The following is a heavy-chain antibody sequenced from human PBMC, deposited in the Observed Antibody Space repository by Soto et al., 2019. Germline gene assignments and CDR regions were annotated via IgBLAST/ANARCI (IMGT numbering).Heavy chain of an antibody. V-gene: IGHV1-2*04. D-gene: IGHD2-2*01. CDR1: GYTFTGYY. Sequence: ASVKVSCKASGYTFTGYYMHWVRQAPGQGLEWMGWINPNSGGTNYAQKFQGWVTMTRDTSISTAYMELSRLRSDDTAVYYCERGVLGYCISTSCPLAWFDPWGQGTLVTVSS. CDR3: ERGVLGYCISTSCPLAWFDP. J-gene: IGHJ5*02. CDR2: INPNSGGT.